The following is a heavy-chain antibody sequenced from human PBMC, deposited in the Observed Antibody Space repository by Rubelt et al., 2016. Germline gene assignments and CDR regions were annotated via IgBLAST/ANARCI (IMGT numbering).Heavy chain of an antibody. D-gene: IGHD3-16*02. V-gene: IGHV4-39*07. CDR3: AREAEDDYVWGSYRPYNWFDP. Sequence: GWIRQPPGKGLEWIGSIYYSGSTYYNPSLKSRVTISVDTSQNQFSLKLSSVTAADTAVCYFAREAEDDYVWGSYRPYNWFDPWGQGTLVTVSS. J-gene: IGHJ5*02. CDR2: IYYSGST.